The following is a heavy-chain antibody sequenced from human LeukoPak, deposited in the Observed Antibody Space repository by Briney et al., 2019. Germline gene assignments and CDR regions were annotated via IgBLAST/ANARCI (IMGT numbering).Heavy chain of an antibody. CDR1: GYSISSGYY. J-gene: IGHJ5*02. CDR2: IYHSGST. Sequence: SETLSLTCTVSGYSISSGYYWGWIRPPPGKGLEWIGSIYHSGSTYYNPSLKSRVTISVDTSKNQFSLKLSSVTAADTAVYYCARDGIAVAAWFDPWGQGTLVTVSS. V-gene: IGHV4-38-2*02. D-gene: IGHD6-19*01. CDR3: ARDGIAVAAWFDP.